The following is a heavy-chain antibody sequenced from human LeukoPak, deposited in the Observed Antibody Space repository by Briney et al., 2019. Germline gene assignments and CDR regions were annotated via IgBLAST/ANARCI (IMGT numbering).Heavy chain of an antibody. CDR1: GFTFSGYT. J-gene: IGHJ5*02. D-gene: IGHD6-19*01. CDR2: ISDTSTYI. CDR3: ARDPDRYSSGWYFDP. Sequence: GGSLRLSCAASGFTFSGYTMNWVRQAPGKGLEWVSTISDTSTYIYYADSVKGRFTISRDNAKNSLYLQMNSLRAEDTAVYYCARDPDRYSSGWYFDPWGQGTLVTVSS. V-gene: IGHV3-21*01.